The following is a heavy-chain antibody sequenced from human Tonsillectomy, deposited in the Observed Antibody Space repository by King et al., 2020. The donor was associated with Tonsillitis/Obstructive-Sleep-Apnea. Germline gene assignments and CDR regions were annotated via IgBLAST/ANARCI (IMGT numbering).Heavy chain of an antibody. CDR2: ISSDGSNK. CDR3: ARPGGYSYDETDFDS. Sequence: VQLVESGGGVVQPGRSLRLSCAASGFTFSRYAVHWVRQAPGKGLEWLALISSDGSNKIYTDSVKGRFTISRDNSKNTLYLQMNSLRTDDTAVYYCARPGGYSYDETDFDSWGQGPLVTVSS. V-gene: IGHV3-30*04. J-gene: IGHJ4*02. CDR1: GFTFSRYA. D-gene: IGHD5-18*01.